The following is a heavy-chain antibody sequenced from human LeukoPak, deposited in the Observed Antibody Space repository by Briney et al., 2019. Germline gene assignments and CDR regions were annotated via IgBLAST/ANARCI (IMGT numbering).Heavy chain of an antibody. Sequence: SETLSLTCTVSGGSISSYYWSWIRQPPGKGLEWIGYIYYSGSTNYNPSLKSRVTISVDTSKNQFSLKLSSVTAADTAVYYCARGVEATAIDYWGQGTLVTVSS. V-gene: IGHV4-59*08. CDR2: IYYSGST. J-gene: IGHJ4*02. CDR1: GGSISSYY. D-gene: IGHD1-26*01. CDR3: ARGVEATAIDY.